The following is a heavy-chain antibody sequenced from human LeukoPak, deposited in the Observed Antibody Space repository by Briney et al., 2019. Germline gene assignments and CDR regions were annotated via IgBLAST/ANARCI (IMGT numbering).Heavy chain of an antibody. J-gene: IGHJ4*02. CDR3: ARSNNYGFDY. CDR1: GFTFSSYW. V-gene: IGHV3-74*03. Sequence: PGRSLRLSCAASGFTFSSYWMHWVRQAPGKGLVWVSHINGDGGTTTYADSVKGRFTISRDNAKNTLYLQMNSLRAEDTAVFYCARSNNYGFDYWGQGTLVTVSS. CDR2: INGDGGTT. D-gene: IGHD5-24*01.